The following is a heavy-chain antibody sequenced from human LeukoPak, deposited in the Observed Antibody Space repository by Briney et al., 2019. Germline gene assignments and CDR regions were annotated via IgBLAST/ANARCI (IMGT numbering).Heavy chain of an antibody. J-gene: IGHJ4*02. CDR3: ARVRRGPKDY. V-gene: IGHV4-39*07. CDR1: GGSISSSSYY. Sequence: KPSETLSLTCTVSGGSISSSSYYWGWIRQPPGKGLEWIGSIYYSGSTYYNPSLKSRVTISVDTSKNQFSLKLSSVTAADTAVYYCARVRRGPKDYWGQGTLVTVPS. CDR2: IYYSGST.